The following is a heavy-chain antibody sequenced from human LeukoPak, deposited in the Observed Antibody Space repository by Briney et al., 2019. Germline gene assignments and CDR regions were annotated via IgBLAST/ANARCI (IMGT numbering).Heavy chain of an antibody. CDR3: ARADYGDSPLDY. V-gene: IGHV4-59*01. Sequence: SETLSLTCTVSGGSISSYYWSWIRQPPGKGLEWIGYIYYSGSTNYNPSLKSRVTISVDTSKNQFSLELSSVTAADTAVYYCARADYGDSPLDYWGQGTLVTVSS. CDR1: GGSISSYY. D-gene: IGHD4-17*01. J-gene: IGHJ4*02. CDR2: IYYSGST.